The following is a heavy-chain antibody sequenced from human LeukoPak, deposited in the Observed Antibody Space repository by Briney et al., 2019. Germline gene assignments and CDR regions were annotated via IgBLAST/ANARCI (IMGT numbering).Heavy chain of an antibody. J-gene: IGHJ3*01. Sequence: GGSLRLSCAASGFTFSSYAMSWVRQAPGKGLEWVSAISGSGGSTYYADSVKGRFTISRDNSKNTLYLQMNSLRAGDTAVYYCAKRPRGYCSSTSCYSAWGQGTMVTVSS. D-gene: IGHD2-2*01. CDR1: GFTFSSYA. V-gene: IGHV3-23*01. CDR3: AKRPRGYCSSTSCYSA. CDR2: ISGSGGST.